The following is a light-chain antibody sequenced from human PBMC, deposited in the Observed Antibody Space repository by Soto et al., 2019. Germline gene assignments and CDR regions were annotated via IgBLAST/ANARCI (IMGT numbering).Light chain of an antibody. V-gene: IGLV1-40*01. Sequence: QSVLTQPPSVSGAPGQRVTISCTGSSSNIGAGYDVHWYQQRPGTAPKLLIFGNTNRPSGVPDRFSGSKYGTSASLAITGLQAEDEGDYYCQSYDSTLSARYVFGTGTKVTVL. CDR1: SSNIGAGYD. CDR2: GNT. CDR3: QSYDSTLSARYV. J-gene: IGLJ1*01.